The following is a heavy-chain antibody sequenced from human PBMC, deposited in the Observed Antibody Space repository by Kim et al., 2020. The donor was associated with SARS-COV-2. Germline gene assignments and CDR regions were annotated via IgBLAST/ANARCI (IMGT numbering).Heavy chain of an antibody. CDR2: FDPEDGET. V-gene: IGHV1-24*01. J-gene: IGHJ4*02. CDR3: ATEVLTLAGRRYMTYNDY. D-gene: IGHD5-18*01. CDR1: GYTLTELS. Sequence: ASVKVSCKVSGYTLTELSMHWVRQAPGKGLEWMGGFDPEDGETIYAQKFQGRVTMTEDTSTDTAYMELSSLRSEDTAVYYCATEVLTLAGRRYMTYNDYWGQGTLVTVSS.